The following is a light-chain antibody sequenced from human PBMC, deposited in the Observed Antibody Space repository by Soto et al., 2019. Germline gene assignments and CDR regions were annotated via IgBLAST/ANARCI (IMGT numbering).Light chain of an antibody. V-gene: IGLV2-14*01. CDR2: EVT. CDR3: NSYTLSKTVI. CDR1: SSDVVAHDF. Sequence: QSALTQPASVSGSPGQSITISCSGTSSDVVAHDFVSWYQHHPDQAPKVIIFEVTKRPSGVSDRFSGSKTGNTASLTISGLQAEDEADYYCNSYTLSKTVIFGGGTKPTVL. J-gene: IGLJ2*01.